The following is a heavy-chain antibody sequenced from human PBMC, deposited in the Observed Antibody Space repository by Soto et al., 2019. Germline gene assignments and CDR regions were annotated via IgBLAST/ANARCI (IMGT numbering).Heavy chain of an antibody. J-gene: IGHJ6*02. CDR1: GYSFTSYW. V-gene: IGHV5-51*01. D-gene: IGHD3-3*01. CDR2: IYPGDSDT. Sequence: GESLKISCKGSGYSFTSYWIGWVRQMPGKGLEWMGIIYPGDSDTRYSPSFQGQVTISADKSISTAYLQWSSLKASDTAMYYCARHGYYVFWSGYYIRYGMDLWGQGTSVTGSS. CDR3: ARHGYYVFWSGYYIRYGMDL.